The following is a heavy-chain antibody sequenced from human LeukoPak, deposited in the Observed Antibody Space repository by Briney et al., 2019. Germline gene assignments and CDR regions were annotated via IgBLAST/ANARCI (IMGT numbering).Heavy chain of an antibody. D-gene: IGHD2-15*01. CDR3: ARGYCSGGSCPNWFDP. V-gene: IGHV1-69*04. CDR1: GGTFSSYA. J-gene: IGHJ5*02. Sequence: SVKVSCKASGGTFSSYAISWVRQAPGQGLEWMGRIIPIFGIANYAQKFQGRVTITADKSTSTAYIELSSLRSEDTAVYYCARGYCSGGSCPNWFDPWGQGTLVTVSS. CDR2: IIPIFGIA.